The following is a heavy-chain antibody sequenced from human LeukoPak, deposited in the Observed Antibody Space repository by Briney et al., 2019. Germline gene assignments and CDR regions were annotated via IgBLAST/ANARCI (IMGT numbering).Heavy chain of an antibody. J-gene: IGHJ3*02. D-gene: IGHD3-22*01. Sequence: LSLTCTVSGGSISSSSYYWGWIRQAPGKGLEWVAVISYDGSNKYYADSVKGRFTISRDNSKNTLYLQMNSLRAEDTAVYYCARDDSSLLAAFDIWGQGTMVTVSS. CDR2: ISYDGSNK. V-gene: IGHV3-30-3*01. CDR1: GGSISSSS. CDR3: ARDDSSLLAAFDI.